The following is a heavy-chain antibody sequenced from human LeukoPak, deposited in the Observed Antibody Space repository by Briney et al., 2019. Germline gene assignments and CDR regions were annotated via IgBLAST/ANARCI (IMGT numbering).Heavy chain of an antibody. CDR1: GYTFTSYY. J-gene: IGHJ4*02. CDR3: ARDSPIYYDSSGYPGDY. Sequence: ASVKVSCKASGYTFTSYYMHWVRQAPGQGLEWMGIINPSGGSTSYAQEFQGRVTMTRDTSTSTVYTELSSLRSEDTAVYYCARDSPIYYDSSGYPGDYWGQGTLVTVSS. CDR2: INPSGGST. D-gene: IGHD3-22*01. V-gene: IGHV1-46*01.